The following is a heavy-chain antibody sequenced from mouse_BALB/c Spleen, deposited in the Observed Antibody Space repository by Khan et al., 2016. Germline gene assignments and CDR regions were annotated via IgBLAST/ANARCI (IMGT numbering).Heavy chain of an antibody. V-gene: IGHV2-6-7*01. J-gene: IGHJ4*01. Sequence: QVQLKESGPGLVAPSQSLSITCTVSGFSLTGYGVNWVRQPPGKGLEWLGMIWGDGSTDYNSALKSRLSISKDNSKSQVFLKMNSLQTGDTARYYCARALYYYGSSYVSYAMDYWGQGTSVTVSS. CDR2: IWGDGST. CDR3: ARALYYYGSSYVSYAMDY. CDR1: GFSLTGYG. D-gene: IGHD1-1*01.